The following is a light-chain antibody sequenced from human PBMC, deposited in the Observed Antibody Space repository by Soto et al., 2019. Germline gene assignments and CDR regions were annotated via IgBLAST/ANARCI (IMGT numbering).Light chain of an antibody. CDR3: QQYNNWLWT. Sequence: EILLAQCPATLSVSXXXXXTLXXXSSQSVGSDLAWYQQKPGQAPRLLIYGASTRATGIPARFSGSGSGTEFTLTISSLQSEDFAVYYCQQYNNWLWTFGQGTKVDIK. V-gene: IGKV3-15*01. CDR2: GAS. J-gene: IGKJ1*01. CDR1: QSVGSD.